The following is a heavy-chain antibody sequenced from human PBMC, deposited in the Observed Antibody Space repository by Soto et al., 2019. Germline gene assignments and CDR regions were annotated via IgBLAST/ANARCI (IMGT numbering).Heavy chain of an antibody. D-gene: IGHD6-13*01. CDR3: AGRLISSSWGQLDY. V-gene: IGHV4-30-2*01. J-gene: IGHJ4*02. Sequence: QLQLQESGSGLVKPSQTLSLTCAVSGGSISSGGYSWSWIRQPPGKGLEWIGYIYHSGSTYYNPSLKSRVTISVDRSKNQFSLKLSSVTAADTAVYYCAGRLISSSWGQLDYWGQGTLVTVSS. CDR2: IYHSGST. CDR1: GGSISSGGYS.